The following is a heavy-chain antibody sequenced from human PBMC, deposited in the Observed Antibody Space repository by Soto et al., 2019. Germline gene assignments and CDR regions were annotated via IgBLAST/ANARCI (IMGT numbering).Heavy chain of an antibody. CDR2: IWYDGSNK. Sequence: QVQLVESGGGVVQPGRSLRLSCAASGFTFSSYGMHWVRQAPGKGLEWVAVIWYDGSNKYYADSVKGRFTISRDNSKNTLYLQLNSLRAEDTAVYYCARDSRITIFGVAERAFYYYGMDVWGQGTTVTVSS. CDR1: GFTFSSYG. V-gene: IGHV3-33*01. D-gene: IGHD3-3*01. J-gene: IGHJ6*02. CDR3: ARDSRITIFGVAERAFYYYGMDV.